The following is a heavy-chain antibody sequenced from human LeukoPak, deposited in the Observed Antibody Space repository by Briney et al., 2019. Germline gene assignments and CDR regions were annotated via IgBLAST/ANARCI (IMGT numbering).Heavy chain of an antibody. Sequence: GSSVKLSCKASGGTFTSYAISWVRQAHGQGLEWMGGIIPIFGTANYAQKFQGSVTITTDESTSTAYMELSSLRSEDTAVYYCARHPLPLGISGGNYYDYSGQGTLVTVSS. CDR1: GGTFTSYA. CDR2: IIPIFGTA. J-gene: IGHJ4*02. D-gene: IGHD2-15*01. V-gene: IGHV1-69*05. CDR3: ARHPLPLGISGGNYYDY.